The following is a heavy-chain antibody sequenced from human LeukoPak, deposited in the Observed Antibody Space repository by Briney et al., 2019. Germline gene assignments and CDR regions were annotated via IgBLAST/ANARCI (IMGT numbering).Heavy chain of an antibody. V-gene: IGHV1-18*01. Sequence: ASVKVSCKASGYTFTSCGISWVRQAPGQGLEWMGWISAYNGNTNYAQKLQGRVTMTTDTSTSTAYMELRSLRSDDTAVYYCAREKLPLFGLLFVPYYFDYWGRETLVTVSS. CDR2: ISAYNGNT. J-gene: IGHJ4*02. D-gene: IGHD2-21*02. CDR3: AREKLPLFGLLFVPYYFDY. CDR1: GYTFTSCG.